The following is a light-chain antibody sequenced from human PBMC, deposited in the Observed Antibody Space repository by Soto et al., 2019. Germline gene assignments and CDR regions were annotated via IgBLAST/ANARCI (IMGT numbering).Light chain of an antibody. V-gene: IGLV6-57*03. J-gene: IGLJ3*02. CDR1: SGSIASNY. Sequence: NFMLTQPHSVSESPGKTVTISCTRSSGSIASNYVQWYQQRPGSAPTTVIYEDNQRPSGVPDRFSGSIDSSSNSASLTISGLKTEDEADYYCQSYDSSNLNWVFGGGTKVTVL. CDR3: QSYDSSNLNWV. CDR2: EDN.